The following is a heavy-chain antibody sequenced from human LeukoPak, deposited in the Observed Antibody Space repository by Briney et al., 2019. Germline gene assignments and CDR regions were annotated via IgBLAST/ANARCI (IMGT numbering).Heavy chain of an antibody. CDR2: ISGYNGNT. V-gene: IGHV1-18*01. Sequence: ASVKVSCKVSGYTLTELSMHWVRQAPGQGLEWMGWISGYNGNTNYAQKFQGRVTMTTDTSTSTAYMELRSLRSDDTAMYYCARDGPLTTSRRVGFDYWGQGTLVTVSS. D-gene: IGHD4-17*01. CDR3: ARDGPLTTSRRVGFDY. J-gene: IGHJ4*02. CDR1: GYTLTELS.